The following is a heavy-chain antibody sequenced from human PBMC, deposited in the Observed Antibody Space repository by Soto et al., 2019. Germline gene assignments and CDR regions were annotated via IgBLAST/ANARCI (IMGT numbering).Heavy chain of an antibody. CDR2: IFSNDDK. V-gene: IGHV2-26*01. D-gene: IGHD2-2*01. J-gene: IGHJ5*02. CDR3: ALVKDCSRTDCYLASFAP. Sequence: QVTFKESGPVLVKPTETLTLTCTVSGVSLSSGRLVVSWIRKHPGQARAWHAHIFSNDDKSYSTSLRSRLTISKDTARGQVVLTMTNMDPMDSATYYCALVKDCSRTDCYLASFAPGGQGTLVTVSS. CDR1: GVSLSSGRLV.